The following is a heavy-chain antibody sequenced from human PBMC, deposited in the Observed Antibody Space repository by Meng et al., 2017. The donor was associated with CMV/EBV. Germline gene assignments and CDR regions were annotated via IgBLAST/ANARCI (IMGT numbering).Heavy chain of an antibody. CDR3: ARLYDSSGYYLGYFDY. D-gene: IGHD3-22*01. J-gene: IGHJ4*02. CDR2: IYWDDDK. Sequence: SWKKSGPPLVKPTQTLTLTLTFAGFALSTSGVGVGLIRQPPGKALEWLALIYWDDDKRYSPSLKSRLTITKDTSKNQVVLTMTNMDPVDTATYYCARLYDSSGYYLGYFDYWGQGTLVTVSS. CDR1: GFALSTSGVG. V-gene: IGHV2-5*02.